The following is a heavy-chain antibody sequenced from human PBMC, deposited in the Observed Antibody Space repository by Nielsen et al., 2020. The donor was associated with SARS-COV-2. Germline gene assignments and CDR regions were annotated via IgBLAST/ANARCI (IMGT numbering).Heavy chain of an antibody. D-gene: IGHD3-3*01. CDR3: ARGGSYDFWGGADY. CDR1: GFIFGAYG. J-gene: IGHJ4*02. Sequence: GGSLRLSCAASGFIFGAYGMHWVRQAPGKGLEWVAAIWYDGGKKYYADSVKGRFTISRDHSNNMLYLQMNSLRADDTAVYYCARGGSYDFWGGADYWGQGTLVTVSS. CDR2: IWYDGGKK. V-gene: IGHV3-33*01.